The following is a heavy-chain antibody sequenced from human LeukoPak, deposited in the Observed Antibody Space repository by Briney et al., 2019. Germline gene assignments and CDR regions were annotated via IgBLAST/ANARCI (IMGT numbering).Heavy chain of an antibody. D-gene: IGHD3-10*01. CDR2: IYPGDSDT. CDR1: GYSFSNYW. V-gene: IGHV5-51*01. J-gene: IGHJ5*01. CDR3: ARRGDVDWFDS. Sequence: GESLQISCKGSGYSFSNYWITWLRQMPEKDLEWMGTIYPGDSDTRYPPSFQGQVTISAHNSINTAYLQRRSLTPSDTAIYYCARRGDVDWFDSWGQGGLVTV.